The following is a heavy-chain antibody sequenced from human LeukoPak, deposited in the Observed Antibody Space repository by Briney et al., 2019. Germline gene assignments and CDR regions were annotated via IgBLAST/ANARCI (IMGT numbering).Heavy chain of an antibody. CDR1: RFTFSSYA. J-gene: IGHJ4*02. V-gene: IGHV3-23*01. Sequence: GGSLRLSCAASRFTFSSYAMSWVRQAPGKGLEWVSAISGSGGSTYYADSVKGRFTISRDNSKNTLYLQMNSLRAEDTAVYYCAKPPSWESTYYFAYWGQGTLVTVSS. CDR2: ISGSGGST. D-gene: IGHD2-2*01. CDR3: AKPPSWESTYYFAY.